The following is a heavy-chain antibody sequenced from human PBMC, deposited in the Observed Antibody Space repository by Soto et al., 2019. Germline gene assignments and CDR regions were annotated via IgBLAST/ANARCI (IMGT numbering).Heavy chain of an antibody. CDR1: GGSISSGGYY. CDR2: IYYSGST. Sequence: LCGGSISSGGYYWSWIRQHPGKGLEWIGYIYYSGSTYYNPSLKSRVTISVATSKNQFSLKLSSVTAADTAVYYCAKLDTAMAPDYWGQGTLVTVSS. D-gene: IGHD5-18*01. CDR3: AKLDTAMAPDY. J-gene: IGHJ4*02. V-gene: IGHV4-31*02.